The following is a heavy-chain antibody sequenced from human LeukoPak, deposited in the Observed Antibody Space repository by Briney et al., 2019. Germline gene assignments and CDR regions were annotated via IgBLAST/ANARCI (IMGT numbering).Heavy chain of an antibody. CDR2: INAGNGNI. CDR3: ARDDGRGSGSYY. Sequence: ASVKVSCKASGYTFTSYAMHWVRQAPGQRLEWMGWINAGNGNIKYSQKFQGRVTITRDTSASTAYMELSSLRSEDTAVYYCARDDGRGSGSYYWGQGTLVTVSS. CDR1: GYTFTSYA. J-gene: IGHJ4*02. V-gene: IGHV1-3*01. D-gene: IGHD3-10*01.